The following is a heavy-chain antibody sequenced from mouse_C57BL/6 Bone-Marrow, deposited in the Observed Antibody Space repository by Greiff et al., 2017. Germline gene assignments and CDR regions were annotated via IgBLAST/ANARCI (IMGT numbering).Heavy chain of an antibody. J-gene: IGHJ2*01. Sequence: EVQGVESGGGLVKPGGSLKLSCAASGFTFSSYAMSWVRQTPEKRLEWVATISDGGSYTYYPDNVKGRFTISRDNAKNNLYLQMSHLKSEDTAMYYCARDGTGTSGRDYWGQGTTLTVSS. CDR3: ARDGTGTSGRDY. D-gene: IGHD4-1*01. CDR2: ISDGGSYT. CDR1: GFTFSSYA. V-gene: IGHV5-4*01.